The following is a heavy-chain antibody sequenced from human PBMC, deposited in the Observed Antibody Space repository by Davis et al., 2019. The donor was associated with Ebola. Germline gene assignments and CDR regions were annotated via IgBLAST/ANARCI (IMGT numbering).Heavy chain of an antibody. Sequence: SVKVSCKASGGTFSSYAISWVRQAPGQGLEWMGGIIPIFGTANYAQKFQGRVTITADESTSTAYMELSSLRSEDTAVYYCAGYQLLHGIDYYYYYMDVWGKGTTVTVSS. D-gene: IGHD2-2*01. V-gene: IGHV1-69*13. J-gene: IGHJ6*03. CDR3: AGYQLLHGIDYYYYYMDV. CDR2: IIPIFGTA. CDR1: GGTFSSYA.